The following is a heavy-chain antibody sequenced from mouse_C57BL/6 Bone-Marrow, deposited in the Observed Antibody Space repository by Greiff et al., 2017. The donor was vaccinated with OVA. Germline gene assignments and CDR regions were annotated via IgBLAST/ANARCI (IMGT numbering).Heavy chain of an antibody. Sequence: EVQLQQSGPELVKPGASVKIPCKASGYTFTDYNMDWVKQSHGKSLEWIGDINPNNGGTIYNQKFKGKATLTVDKSSSTAYMELRSLTSEDTAVYYCARGAQLRLRGYYAMDYWGQGTSVTVSS. CDR3: ARGAQLRLRGYYAMDY. V-gene: IGHV1-18*01. CDR1: GYTFTDYN. D-gene: IGHD3-2*02. CDR2: INPNNGGT. J-gene: IGHJ4*01.